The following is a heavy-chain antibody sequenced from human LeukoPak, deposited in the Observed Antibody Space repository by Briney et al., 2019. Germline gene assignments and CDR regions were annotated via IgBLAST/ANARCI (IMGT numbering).Heavy chain of an antibody. CDR3: ARGGSYLSAFDI. D-gene: IGHD1-26*01. Sequence: PGGSLRLSCAASGFTVSSNYMSWVRQAPGKGLEGVSIIYSGGSTFYADSVKGRFTISRDNSKNTLYLQMNSLRAEDTAVYYCARGGSYLSAFDIWGQGTMVTVSS. J-gene: IGHJ3*02. CDR2: IYSGGST. CDR1: GFTVSSNY. V-gene: IGHV3-53*01.